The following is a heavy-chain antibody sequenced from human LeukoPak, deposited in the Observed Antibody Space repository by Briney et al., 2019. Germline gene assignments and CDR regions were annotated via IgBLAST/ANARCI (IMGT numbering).Heavy chain of an antibody. CDR2: ISGSGGST. Sequence: GGSLRLSCAASGFTFSSYAMSWVRQAPGKGLEWVSAISGSGGSTYYADSVKGRFTISRDNSKNTLYLQMNSLRAEDTAVYYCAKDDYDFWSGYPGGFDPWGQGTLVTVSP. D-gene: IGHD3-3*01. J-gene: IGHJ5*02. CDR1: GFTFSSYA. V-gene: IGHV3-23*01. CDR3: AKDDYDFWSGYPGGFDP.